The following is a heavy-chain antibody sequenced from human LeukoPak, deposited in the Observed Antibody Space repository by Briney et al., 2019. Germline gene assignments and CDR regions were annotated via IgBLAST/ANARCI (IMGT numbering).Heavy chain of an antibody. Sequence: GGSLRLSCAASVFTFSSYAMRWGRQAPDKGLEWVAVISYDGSIKYYADSVKGRVTISRDNSKNTRYLQMNSLRAKDTAVYYCARPFIAVAGPYYGMDVWGQGTTVTVSS. D-gene: IGHD6-19*01. CDR1: VFTFSSYA. J-gene: IGHJ6*02. CDR3: ARPFIAVAGPYYGMDV. CDR2: ISYDGSIK. V-gene: IGHV3-30*04.